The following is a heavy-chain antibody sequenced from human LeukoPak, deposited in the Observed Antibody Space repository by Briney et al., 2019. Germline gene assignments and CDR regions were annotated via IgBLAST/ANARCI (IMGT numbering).Heavy chain of an antibody. CDR2: ISGSGGST. CDR1: GFTFSSYA. V-gene: IGHV3-23*01. J-gene: IGHJ4*02. CDR3: AKGITGIAVAGTLYYFDY. D-gene: IGHD6-19*01. Sequence: GGSLRLSFAASGFTFSSYAMSWVRQAPGKGLEWVSAISGSGGSTYYADSVKGRFTISRDNSKNTLYLQMNSLRAEDTAVYYCAKGITGIAVAGTLYYFDYWGQGTLVTVSS.